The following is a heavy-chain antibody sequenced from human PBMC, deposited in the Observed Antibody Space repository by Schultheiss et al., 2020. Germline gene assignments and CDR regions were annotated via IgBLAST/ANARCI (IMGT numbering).Heavy chain of an antibody. CDR3: ARDPPPRAWQLPRFDY. CDR2: IYYSGST. D-gene: IGHD2-15*01. Sequence: SETLSLTCTVSGGSISSGGYYWSWIRQHPGKGLEWIGYIYYSGSTYYNPSLKSRVTISVDTSKNQFSLKLSSVTAADTAVYYCARDPPPRAWQLPRFDYWGQGTLGTVSS. J-gene: IGHJ4*02. CDR1: GGSISSGGYY. V-gene: IGHV4-31*03.